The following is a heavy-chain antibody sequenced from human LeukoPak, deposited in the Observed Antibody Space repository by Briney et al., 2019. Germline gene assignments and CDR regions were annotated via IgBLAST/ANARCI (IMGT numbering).Heavy chain of an antibody. CDR2: ISGSGGST. Sequence: PGGSLRLSCAASGFTFSSYAMSWVRQAPGKGLEWVSAISGSGGSTYYADSVKGRFTISRDNAKNSLYLQMNSLRAEDTAVYYCARVRYSGSYYLDYWGQGTLVTVSS. J-gene: IGHJ4*02. CDR3: ARVRYSGSYYLDY. V-gene: IGHV3-23*01. CDR1: GFTFSSYA. D-gene: IGHD1-26*01.